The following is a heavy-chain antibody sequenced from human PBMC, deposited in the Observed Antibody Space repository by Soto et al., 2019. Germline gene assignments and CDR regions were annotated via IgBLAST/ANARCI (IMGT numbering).Heavy chain of an antibody. J-gene: IGHJ6*02. CDR1: GYIFTSHG. CDR2: ISTNNGKT. V-gene: IGHV1-18*01. D-gene: IGHD3-3*01. CDR3: ARDLLEVGGPRYGLDV. Sequence: ASVKVSCKASGYIFTSHGINWVRQAPGQGLEWMGWISTNNGKTNYEQTRQGRVTMTTDTSTNTVHMELRSLRSDDTAVYYCARDLLEVGGPRYGLDVWGQGTTVTVSS.